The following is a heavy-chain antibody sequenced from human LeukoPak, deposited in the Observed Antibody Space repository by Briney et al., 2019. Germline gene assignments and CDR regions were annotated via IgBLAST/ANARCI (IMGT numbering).Heavy chain of an antibody. D-gene: IGHD3-10*01. CDR2: IYPYDSEI. CDR3: ARHPHGSTYFDY. V-gene: IGHV5-51*01. Sequence: GESLKISCKGSGYIFTSYSIAWVRQMPGKGLEWMGVIYPYDSEIRYSPSFQGQVTISADKSISTAYLQWSSLKASDTAMYYCARHPHGSTYFDYWGQGTLVTVSS. J-gene: IGHJ4*02. CDR1: GYIFTSYS.